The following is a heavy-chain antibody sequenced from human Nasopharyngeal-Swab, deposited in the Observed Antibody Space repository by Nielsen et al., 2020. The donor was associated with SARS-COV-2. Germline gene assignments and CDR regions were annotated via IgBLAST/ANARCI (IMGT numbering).Heavy chain of an antibody. CDR1: GYSFATYW. D-gene: IGHD1-1*01. CDR2: IDPSDSYS. J-gene: IGHJ4*02. CDR3: VGHSSTGTYAFAN. Sequence: GESLKISCKASGYSFATYWITWVRQMSGKDLEWMGRIDPSDSYSMYSPSFQGHVTFSADKSTSTAFLEWSSLKASDTAMYYCVGHSSTGTYAFANWGQGTLVTVSS. V-gene: IGHV5-10-1*01.